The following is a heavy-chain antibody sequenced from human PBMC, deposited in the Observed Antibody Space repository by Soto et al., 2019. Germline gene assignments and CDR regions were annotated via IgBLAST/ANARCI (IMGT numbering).Heavy chain of an antibody. Sequence: ASVKVSCKASGGTFSSYAISWVRQAPGQGLEWMGGIIPIFGTANYAQKFQGRVTITADESTSTAYMELSSLRSEDTAVYYCARGRYYDSSGYYYGNSFDPWGQGTLVTVS. J-gene: IGHJ5*02. V-gene: IGHV1-69*13. CDR2: IIPIFGTA. D-gene: IGHD3-22*01. CDR3: ARGRYYDSSGYYYGNSFDP. CDR1: GGTFSSYA.